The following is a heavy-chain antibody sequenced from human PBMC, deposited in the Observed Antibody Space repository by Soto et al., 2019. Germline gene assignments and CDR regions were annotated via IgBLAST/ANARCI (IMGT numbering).Heavy chain of an antibody. CDR3: AREYTCLDI. CDR2: IIPILGIA. J-gene: IGHJ3*02. CDR1: GGTFSSYT. V-gene: IGHV1-69*04. Sequence: SVKASCKASGGTFSSYTISWVRQAPGQGLEGMGRIIPILGIANYAQKFQGRVTITADKSTSTAYMELSSLRSEDTAVYYCAREYTCLDIWGQGTMVTVSS. D-gene: IGHD2-2*01.